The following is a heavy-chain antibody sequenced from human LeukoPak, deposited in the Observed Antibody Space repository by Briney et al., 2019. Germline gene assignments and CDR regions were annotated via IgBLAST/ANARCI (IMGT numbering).Heavy chain of an antibody. V-gene: IGHV3-21*01. CDR1: GFTFSSYS. D-gene: IGHD3-10*01. Sequence: GGSLRLSCAASGFTFSSYSMNWVRQAPGKGLEWVSSISSSSSYIYYADSVKGRFTISRDNAKNSLYLQMNSLRAEDTAVYYCARDRIWFGELYLWDHWGQGTLVTVSS. J-gene: IGHJ4*02. CDR2: ISSSSSYI. CDR3: ARDRIWFGELYLWDH.